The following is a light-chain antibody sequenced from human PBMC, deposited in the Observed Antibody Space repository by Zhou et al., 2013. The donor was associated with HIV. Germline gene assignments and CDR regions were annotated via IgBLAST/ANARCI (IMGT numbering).Light chain of an antibody. CDR3: QQRSNWLD. CDR2: DAS. V-gene: IGKV3-11*01. CDR1: QSVSRY. Sequence: EIVLTQSPATLSLSPGERATLSCRASQSVSRYLAWYQQKPGQAPRLLIYDASNRATGIPGRFSGSGSGTGFTLTISSLEPEDFAVYYCQQRSNWLDFGRGTKVE. J-gene: IGKJ1*01.